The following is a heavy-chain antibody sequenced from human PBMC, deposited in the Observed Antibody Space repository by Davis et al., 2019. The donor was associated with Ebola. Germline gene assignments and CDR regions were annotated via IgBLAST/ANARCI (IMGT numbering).Heavy chain of an antibody. CDR2: IYYSGST. J-gene: IGHJ4*02. D-gene: IGHD3-10*01. V-gene: IGHV4-30-4*07. Sequence: SETLSLTCAVSGGSISSGGYSWSWIRQPPGKGLEWIGYIYYSGSTYYNPSLTSRVTISVDTSKNQFSLKLSSVTAADTAVYYCARGWFGELTSWGQGTLVTVSS. CDR1: GGSISSGGYS. CDR3: ARGWFGELTS.